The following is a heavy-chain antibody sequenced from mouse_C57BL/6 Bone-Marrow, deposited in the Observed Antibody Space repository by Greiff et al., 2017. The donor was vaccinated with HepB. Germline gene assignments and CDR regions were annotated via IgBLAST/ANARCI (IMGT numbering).Heavy chain of an antibody. CDR3: ARYSNYWYFDV. V-gene: IGHV1-47*01. D-gene: IGHD2-5*01. Sequence: VQLQQSGAELVKPGASVKMSCKASGYTFTTYPIEWMKQNHGKSLEWIGNFHPYNDDTKYNEKFKGKATLTADKSSSTAYMQLSSLTSEDSAVYFCARYSNYWYFDVRGTGTTVTVSS. CDR1: GYTFTTYP. J-gene: IGHJ1*03. CDR2: FHPYNDDT.